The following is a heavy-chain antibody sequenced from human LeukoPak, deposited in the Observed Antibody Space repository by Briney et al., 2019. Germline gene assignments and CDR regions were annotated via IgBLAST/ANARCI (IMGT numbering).Heavy chain of an antibody. Sequence: SVKVSCKASGYTFTSYAISWVRQAPGQGLEWMGRIIPILGIANYAQKFQGRVTITADKSTSTAYMELSSLRSEDTAVYYCALSIAAAGTFDPWGQGTLVTVSS. CDR2: IIPILGIA. J-gene: IGHJ5*02. D-gene: IGHD6-13*01. CDR1: GYTFTSYA. CDR3: ALSIAAAGTFDP. V-gene: IGHV1-69*04.